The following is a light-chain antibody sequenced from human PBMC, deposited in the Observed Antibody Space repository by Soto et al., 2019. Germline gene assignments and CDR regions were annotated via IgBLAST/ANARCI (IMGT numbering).Light chain of an antibody. V-gene: IGKV3-15*01. Sequence: EIVMTQSPATLSVSPGERATLSCRASQSVSINLAWYQQKPGQAPRLLIYGASTRATGIPARFSGSGSGTGFALTISSLQSEDFVVYYCQLYNNWPPWTFGQGTKVEIK. J-gene: IGKJ1*01. CDR2: GAS. CDR3: QLYNNWPPWT. CDR1: QSVSIN.